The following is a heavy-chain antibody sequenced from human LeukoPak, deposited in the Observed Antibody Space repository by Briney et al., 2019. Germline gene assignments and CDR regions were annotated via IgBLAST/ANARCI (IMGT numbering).Heavy chain of an antibody. CDR1: GGSITSSSYY. J-gene: IGHJ6*03. Sequence: SETLSLTCTVSGGSITSSSYYWGWIRQPPGKGLEWIGSIYYSGSTYYNPSLKSRVTISVDTSKNQFSLKLSSVTAADTAVYYCARVRAGPGYSYGYNYYYYYMDVWGKGTTVTVSS. D-gene: IGHD5-18*01. V-gene: IGHV4-39*07. CDR3: ARVRAGPGYSYGYNYYYYYMDV. CDR2: IYYSGST.